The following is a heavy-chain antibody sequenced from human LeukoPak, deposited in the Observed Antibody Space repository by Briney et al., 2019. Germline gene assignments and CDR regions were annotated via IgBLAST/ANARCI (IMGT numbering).Heavy chain of an antibody. V-gene: IGHV3-48*01. J-gene: IGHJ4*02. CDR2: ISSSGSPI. D-gene: IGHD6-19*01. Sequence: GGSLRLSCAASGFTFSTYSMNWVRQAPGKGLEWVSHISSSGSPIYYADSVKGRFTLSRDNSKNTLYLQMNSLRAEDTAVYYCARDLGSGWYSAFDYWGQGTLVTVSS. CDR3: ARDLGSGWYSAFDY. CDR1: GFTFSTYS.